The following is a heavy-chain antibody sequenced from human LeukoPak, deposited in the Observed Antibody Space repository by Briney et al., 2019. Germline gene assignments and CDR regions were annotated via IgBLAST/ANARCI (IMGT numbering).Heavy chain of an antibody. J-gene: IGHJ5*02. CDR1: GYTLTELS. D-gene: IGHD4-17*01. Sequence: ASVKVSCKVSGYTLTELSMHWVRQAPGKGLEWMGGFGPEDGETIYAQKFQGRVTMTEDTSTDTAYMELSSLRSEDTAVYYCATSGLPDYGDYLNWFDPWGQGTLVTVSS. CDR2: FGPEDGET. V-gene: IGHV1-24*01. CDR3: ATSGLPDYGDYLNWFDP.